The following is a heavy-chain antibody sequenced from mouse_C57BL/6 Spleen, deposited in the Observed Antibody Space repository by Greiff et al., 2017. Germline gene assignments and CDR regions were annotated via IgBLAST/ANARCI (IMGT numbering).Heavy chain of an antibody. D-gene: IGHD1-1*01. Sequence: QVQLQQPGAELVRPGSSVKLSCKASGYTFTSYWMDWVKQRPGQGLEWIGNIYPSDSETHYNQKFKDKATLTVDKSSSTAYMQLSSLTSEDSAVYYCARRGDYYGSSYEDYWGQGTTLTVSS. CDR3: ARRGDYYGSSYEDY. CDR1: GYTFTSYW. V-gene: IGHV1-61*01. CDR2: IYPSDSET. J-gene: IGHJ2*01.